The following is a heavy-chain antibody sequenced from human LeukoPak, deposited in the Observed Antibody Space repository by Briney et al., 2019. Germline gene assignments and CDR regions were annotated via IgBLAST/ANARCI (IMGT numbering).Heavy chain of an antibody. CDR2: INPNSGGP. CDR3: ARAPPRYGFWPNTNYYYYYMDV. Sequence: GASVKVSCKASGYTFTGYYMHWVRQAPGQGLEWMGWINPNSGGPNYAQKFQGRVTMTRDTSISTAYMELSRLRSDDTAVYYCARAPPRYGFWPNTNYYYYYMDVWGKGTTVTVSS. CDR1: GYTFTGYY. V-gene: IGHV1-2*02. J-gene: IGHJ6*03. D-gene: IGHD3-3*01.